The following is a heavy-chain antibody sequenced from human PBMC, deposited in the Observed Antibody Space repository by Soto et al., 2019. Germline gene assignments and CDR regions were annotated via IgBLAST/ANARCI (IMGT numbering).Heavy chain of an antibody. CDR1: GGSFSGYY. CDR2: INHSGST. Sequence: PSETLSLTCAVYGGSFSGYYWSWIRQPPGKGLEWIGEINHSGSTNYNPSLKSRVTISVDTSRNQFSLKLSSVTAADTAVYYCASPPQGGSSSNYFDYWGQGTLVTVSS. CDR3: ASPPQGGSSSNYFDY. D-gene: IGHD6-6*01. J-gene: IGHJ4*02. V-gene: IGHV4-34*01.